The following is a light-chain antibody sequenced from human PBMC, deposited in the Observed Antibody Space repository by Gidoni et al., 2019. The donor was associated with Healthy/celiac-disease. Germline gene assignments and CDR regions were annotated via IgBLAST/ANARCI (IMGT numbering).Light chain of an antibody. CDR2: DAS. Sequence: DIQMTQSPSSLSASVGDRVTITCQASQDISNYLNWYQQKPGKAPKLLIYDASNLETGVPSRFSGSGSGTDFTFTISSLQTEDIATYYCQQYDNLPWTFGRGTKVEIK. CDR1: QDISNY. V-gene: IGKV1-33*01. CDR3: QQYDNLPWT. J-gene: IGKJ1*01.